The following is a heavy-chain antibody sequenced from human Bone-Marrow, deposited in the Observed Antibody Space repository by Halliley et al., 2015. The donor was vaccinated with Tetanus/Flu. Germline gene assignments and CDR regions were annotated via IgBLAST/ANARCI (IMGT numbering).Heavy chain of an antibody. J-gene: IGHJ4*02. CDR3: VRHGRQWLERYVDY. CDR2: IYHSGNP. D-gene: IGHD6-19*01. Sequence: WIGSIYHSGNPFYNSALKSRVTISVDTSKNQFSLNVYSVSAADTAVYYCVRHGRQWLERYVDYWGQGTLVTVSS. V-gene: IGHV4-39*01.